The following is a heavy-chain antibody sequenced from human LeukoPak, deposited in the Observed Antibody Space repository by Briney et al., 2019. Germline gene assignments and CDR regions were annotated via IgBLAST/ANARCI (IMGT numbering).Heavy chain of an antibody. CDR1: GGTFSSYA. CDR3: ARVLGLNCSSTSCYTRGWFDP. D-gene: IGHD2-2*02. Sequence: SVKVSCKASGGTFSSYAISWVRQAPGQGLEWMGGIIPIFGTANYAQKFQGRVTITTDESTSTAYMELSSPRSEDTAVYYCARVLGLNCSSTSCYTRGWFDPWGQGTLVTVSS. J-gene: IGHJ5*02. CDR2: IIPIFGTA. V-gene: IGHV1-69*05.